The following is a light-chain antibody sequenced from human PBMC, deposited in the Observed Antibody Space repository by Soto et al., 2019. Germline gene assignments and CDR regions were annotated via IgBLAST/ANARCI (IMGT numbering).Light chain of an antibody. Sequence: QSALTQPPSASGSLGQSVTISCTGTSSDVGAYNYVSWYQQHPDRAPKLIIYEVTKRPSGVPDRFSASKSGNTASLTVSGLQAEDEADYYCSSFVAGNNYWVFGGGTKVTVL. CDR2: EVT. V-gene: IGLV2-8*01. CDR3: SSFVAGNNYWV. CDR1: SSDVGAYNY. J-gene: IGLJ3*02.